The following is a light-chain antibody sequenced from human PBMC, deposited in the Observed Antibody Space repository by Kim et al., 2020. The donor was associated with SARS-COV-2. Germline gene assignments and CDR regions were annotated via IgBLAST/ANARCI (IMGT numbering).Light chain of an antibody. CDR2: ETS. Sequence: ASVGDRVTIPCQASQDISNYLNWYQKKPGKAPKLLIYETSNLETGVPSRCSGSGSGTDFTFTIRSLQPENIATYYCQQYDNLPRTFGQGTRLEIK. J-gene: IGKJ5*01. CDR3: QQYDNLPRT. CDR1: QDISNY. V-gene: IGKV1-33*01.